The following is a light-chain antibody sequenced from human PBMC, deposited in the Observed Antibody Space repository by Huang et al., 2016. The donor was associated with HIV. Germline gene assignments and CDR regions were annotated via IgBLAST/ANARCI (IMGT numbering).Light chain of an antibody. V-gene: IGKV3-15*01. J-gene: IGKJ3*01. CDR3: QQYNKWPRT. Sequence: EIVMTQSPATLSVSPGERATLSCRASQSVTGNLAWYQHKPGQPPRLLIYCASTRAAGAAAIFNARGSGTEFTLTINSLQSEDFAVYYCQQYNKWPRTFGPGTKVDVK. CDR2: CAS. CDR1: QSVTGN.